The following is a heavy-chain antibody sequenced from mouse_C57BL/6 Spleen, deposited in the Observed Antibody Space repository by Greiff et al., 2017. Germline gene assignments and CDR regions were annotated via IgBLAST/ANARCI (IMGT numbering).Heavy chain of an antibody. V-gene: IGHV5-17*01. CDR1: GFTFSDYG. CDR3: ARSTTVVEDAMDY. D-gene: IGHD1-1*01. CDR2: ISSGGSTI. Sequence: EVKLMESGGGLVKPGGSLKLSCAASGFTFSDYGMHWVRQAPEKGLEWVAYISSGGSTIYYADTVKGRFTISRDNAKNTLFLQMTSLRSEDTAMYYGARSTTVVEDAMDYWGQGTSVTVSS. J-gene: IGHJ4*01.